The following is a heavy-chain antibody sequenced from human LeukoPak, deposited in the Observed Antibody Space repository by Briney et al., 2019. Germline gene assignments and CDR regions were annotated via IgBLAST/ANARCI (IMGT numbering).Heavy chain of an antibody. CDR1: GFTFSSYW. CDR3: ARYCSGGSCLFYYYGMDV. D-gene: IGHD2-15*01. Sequence: GGSLRLSCAASGFTFSSYWMDWVRQAPGKGLEWVANIKQDGSEKYYVDSVGGRFTISRDNAKNSLFLQMNSLRAEDTAVYYCARYCSGGSCLFYYYGMDVWGQGTTVAVSS. V-gene: IGHV3-7*01. CDR2: IKQDGSEK. J-gene: IGHJ6*02.